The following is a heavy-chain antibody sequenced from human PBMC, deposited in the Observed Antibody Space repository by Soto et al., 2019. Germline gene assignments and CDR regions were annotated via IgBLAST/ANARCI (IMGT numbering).Heavy chain of an antibody. J-gene: IGHJ4*02. CDR1: GFTFSWYR. Sequence: EVQLVESGGGLVKPGGSLRLSCAASGFTFSWYRMNWVRQAPGKGLEWVSSMSSSGNYIDYVGSVKGRFTISRDTAKNSLFLQMNSLRAEDTAVYYCARARGDYLFDYWGQGTLVTVSS. CDR3: ARARGDYLFDY. V-gene: IGHV3-21*01. CDR2: MSSSGNYI. D-gene: IGHD4-17*01.